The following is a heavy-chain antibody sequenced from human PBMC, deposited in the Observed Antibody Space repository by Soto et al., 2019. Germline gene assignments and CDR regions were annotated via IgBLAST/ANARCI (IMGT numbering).Heavy chain of an antibody. V-gene: IGHV4-39*01. CDR3: ARLIMAAAGKGYYYYGMDV. D-gene: IGHD6-13*01. CDR1: GGSISSSSYY. CDR2: NYYSGST. J-gene: IGHJ6*02. Sequence: PSETLSLTCTVSGGSISSSSYYWGWIRQPPGKGLEWIGSNYYSGSTYYNPSLKSRVTISVDTSKNQFSLKLSSVTAADTAVYYCARLIMAAAGKGYYYYGMDVWGQGTTVTVSS.